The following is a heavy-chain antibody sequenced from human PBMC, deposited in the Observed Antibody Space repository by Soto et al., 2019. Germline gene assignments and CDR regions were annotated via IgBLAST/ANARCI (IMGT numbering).Heavy chain of an antibody. CDR3: XXXXXXXXXXY. J-gene: IGHJ4*02. CDR2: ISSSSSYI. V-gene: IGHV3-11*05. CDR1: GFTFSDYY. Sequence: QVQLVESGGGLVKPGGSLRLSCTASGFTFSDYYMSWIRQAPGKGLEWVSYISSSSSYINYADSVKGRFTISRDNARNSVHLQMNSLRAEDTXXXXXXXXXXXXXXXYWGQGTLVTVSS.